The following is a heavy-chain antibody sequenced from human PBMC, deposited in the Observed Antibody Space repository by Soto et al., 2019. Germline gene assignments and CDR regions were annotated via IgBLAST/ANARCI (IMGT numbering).Heavy chain of an antibody. J-gene: IGHJ4*02. D-gene: IGHD6-6*01. CDR1: GGSFSGYY. CDR2: INHSGST. Sequence: QVQLQQWGAGLLKPSETLSLTCAVYGGSFSGYYWSWIRQPPGKGLEWIGEINHSGSTNYNPSLKSRVTISVDTSKNQFSLKRSSVTAADTAVYYCARDRGRIAARPFDYWGQGTLVTVSS. CDR3: ARDRGRIAARPFDY. V-gene: IGHV4-34*01.